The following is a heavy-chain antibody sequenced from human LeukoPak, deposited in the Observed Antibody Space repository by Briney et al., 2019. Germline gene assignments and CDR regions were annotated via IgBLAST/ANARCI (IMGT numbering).Heavy chain of an antibody. J-gene: IGHJ4*02. CDR3: ARAAYDSNGFTANHDY. CDR2: ISSSGSTI. Sequence: GGSLRLSCAASGFTFSDYYMNWIRQAPGKGLEWVSYISSSGSTIYYADSVKGRFTISRDNSKNTLYLQMNNLRAEDTAVYYCARAAYDSNGFTANHDYWGQGTLVTVSS. V-gene: IGHV3-11*01. D-gene: IGHD3-22*01. CDR1: GFTFSDYY.